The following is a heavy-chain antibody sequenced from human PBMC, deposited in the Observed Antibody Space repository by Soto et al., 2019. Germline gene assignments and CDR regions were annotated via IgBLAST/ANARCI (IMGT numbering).Heavy chain of an antibody. V-gene: IGHV4-39*01. Sequence: SETLSLTCTVSGGSISSSSYYWGWIRQPPGKGLEWIGSIYYSGSTYYNPSLKSRVTISVDTSKNQFSLKLSSVTAADTAVYYCARRVSGYDPTYFDYWGQGTLVTVSS. CDR1: GGSISSSSYY. J-gene: IGHJ4*02. CDR3: ARRVSGYDPTYFDY. D-gene: IGHD5-12*01. CDR2: IYYSGST.